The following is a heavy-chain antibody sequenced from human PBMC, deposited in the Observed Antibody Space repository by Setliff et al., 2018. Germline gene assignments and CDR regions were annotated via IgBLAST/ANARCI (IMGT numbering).Heavy chain of an antibody. Sequence: GESLRLSCAASGFTFSSYTMNWVRQAPGKGLEWVSYISSSSRTKYYADSVKGRFTISRDNAKNSLYLQMNSLRAEDTAVYYCARNGDVDTGFLGYYYYYYMDVWGKGTTVTVSS. CDR3: ARNGDVDTGFLGYYYYYYMDV. J-gene: IGHJ6*03. D-gene: IGHD5-18*01. CDR1: GFTFSSYT. V-gene: IGHV3-48*01. CDR2: ISSSSRTK.